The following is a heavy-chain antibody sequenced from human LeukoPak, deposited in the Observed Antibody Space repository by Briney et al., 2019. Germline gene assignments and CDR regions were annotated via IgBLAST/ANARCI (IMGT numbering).Heavy chain of an antibody. CDR1: GFSFTYAW. J-gene: IGHJ4*02. Sequence: GGSLRLSCVASGFSFTYAWMSWVRQAPGKGLEWDSSITTSSTYISYADSVKGRFTISRDNAKNSLYLQMNSLRAEDTAVYYCARGKYSSGWFDYWGQGTLVTVSS. D-gene: IGHD6-19*01. CDR3: ARGKYSSGWFDY. V-gene: IGHV3-21*01. CDR2: ITTSSTYI.